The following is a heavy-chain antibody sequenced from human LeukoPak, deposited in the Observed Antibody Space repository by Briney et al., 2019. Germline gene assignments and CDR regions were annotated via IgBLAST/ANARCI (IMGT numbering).Heavy chain of an antibody. D-gene: IGHD5-18*01. Sequence: PGRQLRRCCATYGFTFSSYAMSWIRQAPGKGLEGVSSISGSGGSTYYEVSVKGRFTISRDNSKNTLYLQMNSRRAEHTAVYYCVKGIPSYPRSPAIVTGWGQGTMITVSS. J-gene: IGHJ4*02. CDR1: GFTFSSYA. CDR3: VKGIPSYPRSPAIVTG. V-gene: IGHV3-23*01. CDR2: ISGSGGST.